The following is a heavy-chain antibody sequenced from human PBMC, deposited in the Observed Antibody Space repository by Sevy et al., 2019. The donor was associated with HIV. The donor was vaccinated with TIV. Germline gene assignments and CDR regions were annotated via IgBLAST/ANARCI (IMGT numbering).Heavy chain of an antibody. D-gene: IGHD1-26*01. Sequence: GGSLRLSCAASGFTFSSYGMHWVRQAPGKGLEWVAVIWYDGSNKYYADSVKGRFTISRDNSKNTLYLQMNRLRAEDTAVYYCARDFWELDNYYYYCYYVDVWGKGTTVTVSS. J-gene: IGHJ6*03. CDR2: IWYDGSNK. V-gene: IGHV3-33*01. CDR3: ARDFWELDNYYYYCYYVDV. CDR1: GFTFSSYG.